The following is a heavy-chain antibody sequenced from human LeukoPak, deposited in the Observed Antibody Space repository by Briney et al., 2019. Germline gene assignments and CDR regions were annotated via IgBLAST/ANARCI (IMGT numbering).Heavy chain of an antibody. CDR1: GFTFSSYG. CDR2: ISYDGSNK. CDR3: AKDSGIAVAGTLRAFDI. D-gene: IGHD6-19*01. Sequence: QSGGPLRLSCAASGFTFSSYGMHWVRQAPGKGLEWVAVISYDGSNKYFADSVKGRFTISRDNSKNTLYLQMNSLRAEDTAVYYCAKDSGIAVAGTLRAFDIWGQGTMVTVSS. V-gene: IGHV3-30*18. J-gene: IGHJ3*02.